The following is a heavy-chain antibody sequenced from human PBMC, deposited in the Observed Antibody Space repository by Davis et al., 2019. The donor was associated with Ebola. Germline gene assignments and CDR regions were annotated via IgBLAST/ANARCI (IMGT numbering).Heavy chain of an antibody. CDR2: ISGYEDNT. J-gene: IGHJ3*02. CDR1: GYTFTNYG. V-gene: IGHV1-18*01. D-gene: IGHD5-12*01. CDR3: TTPGGQDSGYDVFDI. Sequence: ASVKVSCKASGYTFTNYGISWVRQAPGQGLEWMGWISGYEDNTNYAPRFQGRVTLTKDRATSTVYMDLSSLRSEDTALYYCTTPGGQDSGYDVFDIWGQGTMVTVSS.